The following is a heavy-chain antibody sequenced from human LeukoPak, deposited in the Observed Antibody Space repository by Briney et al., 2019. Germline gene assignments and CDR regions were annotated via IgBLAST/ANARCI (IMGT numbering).Heavy chain of an antibody. V-gene: IGHV1-2*02. CDR3: ARGNYGSGSSGHDWFDP. CDR2: INPNSGGT. CDR1: VYTFTDYY. Sequence: GASVNVSCRASVYTFTDYYMYWVRQAPGQGLEGMGWINPNSGGTNYAQKFQGRVTMTRDTSISTAYMELSRLTSDDTAVYYCARGNYGSGSSGHDWFDPWGQGTLVTVSS. D-gene: IGHD3-10*01. J-gene: IGHJ5*02.